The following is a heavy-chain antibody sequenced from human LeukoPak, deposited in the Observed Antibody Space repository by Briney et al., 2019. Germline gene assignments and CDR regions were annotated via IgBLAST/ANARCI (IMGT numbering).Heavy chain of an antibody. J-gene: IGHJ4*02. CDR2: MNPNSGNT. D-gene: IGHD3-9*01. Sequence: GASVKVSCKASGYTFTSYDINWVRQATGQGLECIGWMNPNSGNTGYAQKFQGRVTMTRNTSISTAYMELSSLRSEDTAVYYCARGHYDILTYLYYFDYWGQGTLVTVSS. CDR3: ARGHYDILTYLYYFDY. CDR1: GYTFTSYD. V-gene: IGHV1-8*01.